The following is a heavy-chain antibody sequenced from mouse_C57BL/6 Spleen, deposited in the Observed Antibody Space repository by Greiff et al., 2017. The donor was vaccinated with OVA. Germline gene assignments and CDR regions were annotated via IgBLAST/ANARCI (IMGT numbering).Heavy chain of an antibody. CDR1: GYTFTDYY. V-gene: IGHV1-26*01. D-gene: IGHD3-2*02. J-gene: IGHJ3*01. Sequence: VQLQQSGPELVKPGASVKISCKASGYTFTDYYMNWVKQSHGKSLEWIGDINPNNGGTSYNQKFKGKATLTVYKSSSTAYMELRSLTSEDSAVYYCARQAQALAYWGQGTLVTVSA. CDR3: ARQAQALAY. CDR2: INPNNGGT.